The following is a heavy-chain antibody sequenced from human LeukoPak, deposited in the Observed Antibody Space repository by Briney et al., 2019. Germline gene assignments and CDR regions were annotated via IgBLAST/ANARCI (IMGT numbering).Heavy chain of an antibody. V-gene: IGHV3-23*01. D-gene: IGHD6-19*01. CDR2: ISASGGST. Sequence: PGGSLRLSCAASGFTFSSYEMNWVRQAPGKGLEWISAISASGGSTYYADSVKGRFTISRDKSKNTLYLQMTSLRAEDTAVYYCAKEGSSGWYSFFDYWGPGTLVTVSS. J-gene: IGHJ4*02. CDR3: AKEGSSGWYSFFDY. CDR1: GFTFSSYE.